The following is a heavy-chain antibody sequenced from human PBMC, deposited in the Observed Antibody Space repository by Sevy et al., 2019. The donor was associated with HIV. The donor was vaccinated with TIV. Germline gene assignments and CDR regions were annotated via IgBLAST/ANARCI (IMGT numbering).Heavy chain of an antibody. D-gene: IGHD5-12*01. Sequence: GGSLRLSCAASGFTFSSYDMNWVRQAPGKGLEWVSYISSSSNIYYADSVKGRFTISRDNAKNSLYVQMNSLRAEDTAVYYCAREGGYSDQGMDVWGQGTTVTVSS. CDR2: ISSSSNI. CDR1: GFTFSSYD. V-gene: IGHV3-48*03. CDR3: AREGGYSDQGMDV. J-gene: IGHJ6*02.